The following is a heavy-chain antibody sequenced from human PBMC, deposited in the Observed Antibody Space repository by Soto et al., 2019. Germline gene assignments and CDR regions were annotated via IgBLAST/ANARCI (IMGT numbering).Heavy chain of an antibody. V-gene: IGHV3-53*01. D-gene: IGHD2-15*01. CDR3: ARDMVRGYCSGGSCYANHYYGMDV. J-gene: IGHJ6*01. CDR1: VFTVSSNY. CDR2: IYSGGST. Sequence: VGSLRLSCASSVFTVSSNYMSCVRHSPGKWLEWVSVIYSGGSTYYADSVKGRFTISRDNSKNTLYLQMNSLRAEDTAVYYCARDMVRGYCSGGSCYANHYYGMDVWGQGTTVNVSS.